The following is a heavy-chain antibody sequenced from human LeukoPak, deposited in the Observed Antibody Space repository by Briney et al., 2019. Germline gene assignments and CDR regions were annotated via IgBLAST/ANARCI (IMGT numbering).Heavy chain of an antibody. J-gene: IGHJ4*02. D-gene: IGHD3-10*01. V-gene: IGHV4-59*08. CDR2: IYYSGST. CDR3: ARHGFGGTYFDY. Sequence: PSETLSLTCTVSGGSISSYYWSWIRQPPGKGLEWIGYIYYSGSTNYNPSLKSRVTISVDTSKNQFSLKLSSVTAADTAVYYCARHGFGGTYFDYWGQGTLVTVSS. CDR1: GGSISSYY.